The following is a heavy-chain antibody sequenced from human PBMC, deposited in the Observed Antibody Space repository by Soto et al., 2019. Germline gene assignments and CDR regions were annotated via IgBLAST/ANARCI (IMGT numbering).Heavy chain of an antibody. Sequence: SETLSLTCTVSGGSISSYYWIWIRQPPGKGLEWIGYIYYSGSTNYNPSLKSRVTISVDTSKNQFSLKLSSVTAADTAVYYCARRYGYSLDFWGQGTLVTVSS. D-gene: IGHD6-13*01. J-gene: IGHJ4*02. CDR3: ARRYGYSLDF. CDR1: GGSISSYY. V-gene: IGHV4-59*08. CDR2: IYYSGST.